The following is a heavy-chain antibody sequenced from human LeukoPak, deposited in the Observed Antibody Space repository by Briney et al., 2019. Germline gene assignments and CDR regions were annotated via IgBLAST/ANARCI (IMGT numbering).Heavy chain of an antibody. Sequence: GGSLRLSCAASGFTFRSYGMHWVRQAPGKGLEWVAFVRYDGNTIYYADSVKGRFTISRDNSKNTLYLQMNSLRAEDTAVYYCTKDAYSGSWSYFDYWGQGTLVTVCS. CDR1: GFTFRSYG. D-gene: IGHD6-13*01. CDR2: VRYDGNTI. CDR3: TKDAYSGSWSYFDY. J-gene: IGHJ4*02. V-gene: IGHV3-30*02.